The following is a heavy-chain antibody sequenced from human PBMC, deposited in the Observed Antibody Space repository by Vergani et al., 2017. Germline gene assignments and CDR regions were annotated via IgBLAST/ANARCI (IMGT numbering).Heavy chain of an antibody. CDR1: GFTFSSYA. Sequence: QVQLVESGGGVVQPGRSLRLSCAASGFTFSSYAMHWVRQAPGKGLEWVAVISYDGSNKYYADSVKGRFTIARDNSKNTLYLQMNSLRAEETAVYYCARDTPYYDILTGPYYFDYWGQGTLVTVSS. D-gene: IGHD3-9*01. V-gene: IGHV3-30*07. J-gene: IGHJ4*02. CDR3: ARDTPYYDILTGPYYFDY. CDR2: ISYDGSNK.